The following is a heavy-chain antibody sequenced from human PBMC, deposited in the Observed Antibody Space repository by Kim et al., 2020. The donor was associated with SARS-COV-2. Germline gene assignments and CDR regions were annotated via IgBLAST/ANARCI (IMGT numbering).Heavy chain of an antibody. CDR1: GGSFSGYY. J-gene: IGHJ4*02. Sequence: SETLSLTCAVYGGSFSGYYWSWIRQPPGQGLEWIGEINHTGSTNYNPSLKSRVTISVDTSKKQFSLKLNSVTAADTAVYYCAGVYRGARPAENWGQGTLVTVSS. CDR3: AGVYRGARPAEN. V-gene: IGHV4-34*01. CDR2: INHTGST. D-gene: IGHD1-26*01.